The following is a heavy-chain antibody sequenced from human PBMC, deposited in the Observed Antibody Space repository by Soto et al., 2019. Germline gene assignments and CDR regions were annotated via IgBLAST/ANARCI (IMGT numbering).Heavy chain of an antibody. CDR3: SRLGHYCSSPSCYTGYFYSGLDV. V-gene: IGHV5-51*01. J-gene: IGHJ6*02. CDR2: IYPGDSDI. D-gene: IGHD2-2*02. CDR1: GYSLTSHW. Sequence: PGESLKISCKGSGYSLTSHWIAWVRQMPGKGLELMAIIYPGDSDIQYSPSFQGQVSVSADKSVSTAYLQWSSLEASDTAIYFCSRLGHYCSSPSCYTGYFYSGLDVWGQGTTVTAP.